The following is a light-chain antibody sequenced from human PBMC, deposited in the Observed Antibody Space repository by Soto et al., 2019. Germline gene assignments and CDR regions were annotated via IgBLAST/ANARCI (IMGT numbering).Light chain of an antibody. CDR1: QSIGSN. J-gene: IGKJ4*01. CDR2: GAS. V-gene: IGKV3-20*01. Sequence: EIVMTQSPATLSLSPGERATLSWGTSQSIGSNLAWYQQKPGQAPRLLIYGASTRATGIPARFSVSGSGTDFTLTISRLETEDCAVYYGQQYGSSPPTFGGGTKVDIK. CDR3: QQYGSSPPT.